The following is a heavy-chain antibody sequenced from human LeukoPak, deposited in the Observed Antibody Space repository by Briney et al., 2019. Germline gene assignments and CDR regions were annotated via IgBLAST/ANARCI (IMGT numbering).Heavy chain of an antibody. CDR1: GGSVSSDNYY. D-gene: IGHD3-9*01. J-gene: IGHJ6*02. CDR2: TYYTGNS. CDR3: ARVGYDILTGYSPYYYYGMDV. V-gene: IGHV4-61*01. Sequence: SETLSLTCTVSGGSVSSDNYYWTWIRQPPGKGLEWIGCTYYTGNSNYNPSLKSRVTISLDTSKNQFSLKLSSVTAADTAVYYCARVGYDILTGYSPYYYYGMDVWGQGTTVTVSS.